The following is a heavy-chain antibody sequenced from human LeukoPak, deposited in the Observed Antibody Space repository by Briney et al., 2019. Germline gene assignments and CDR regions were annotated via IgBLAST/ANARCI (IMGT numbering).Heavy chain of an antibody. V-gene: IGHV1-46*01. CDR2: INPSGGST. J-gene: IGHJ3*02. D-gene: IGHD3-22*01. CDR3: ASDSSGYAGDTDAFDI. CDR1: GYTFTGYC. Sequence: ASVKISCKASGYTFTGYCMHWVRQAPGQGLEWMGIINPSGGSTSYAQKFQGRVTMTRDTSTSTVYMELSSLRSEDTAVYYCASDSSGYAGDTDAFDIWGQGTMVTVSS.